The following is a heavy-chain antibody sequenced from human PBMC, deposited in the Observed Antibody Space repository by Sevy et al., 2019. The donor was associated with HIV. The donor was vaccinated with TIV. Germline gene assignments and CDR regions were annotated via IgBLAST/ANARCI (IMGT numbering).Heavy chain of an antibody. CDR3: ARETVGGYDP. CDR2: IYSGGNT. D-gene: IGHD1-26*01. Sequence: GGSLRLSCAASGFTVSNDYMSWVRQAPGKGLEWVSVIYSGGNTYYADYVKGRFTISRDNSKNMVYLQMNSLRAEDTAVYYCARETVGGYDPWGQGTLVTVSS. V-gene: IGHV3-53*01. CDR1: GFTVSNDY. J-gene: IGHJ5*02.